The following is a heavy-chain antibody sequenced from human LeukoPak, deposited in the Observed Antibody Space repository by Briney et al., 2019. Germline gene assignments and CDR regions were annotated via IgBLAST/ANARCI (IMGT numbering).Heavy chain of an antibody. CDR1: GFTFSSYA. D-gene: IGHD3-10*01. Sequence: SGGSLRLSCAASGFTFSSYALHWVRQAPGRGLEWVAVISADGSNKYHADSVKGRFTISRDNSQNTLFLQMNSLRAEDTALYYCVREPETYYYGSGHSFDIWGQGTMVTVSS. CDR3: VREPETYYYGSGHSFDI. J-gene: IGHJ3*02. V-gene: IGHV3-30-3*01. CDR2: ISADGSNK.